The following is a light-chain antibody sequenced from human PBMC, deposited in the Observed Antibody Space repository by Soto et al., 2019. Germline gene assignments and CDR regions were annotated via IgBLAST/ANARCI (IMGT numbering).Light chain of an antibody. CDR1: QSVRSN. CDR3: QHYHNWPQ. CDR2: AAA. J-gene: IGKJ1*01. V-gene: IGKV3-15*01. Sequence: EVVMTQSPATLSVSPGGRATLSCRASQSVRSNLAWYQQKPGQAPRLLIYAAATRATGIPVRFSGSGSGTEFTLTISSLQSEDFAVYYCQHYHNWPQFGQGTKVEIK.